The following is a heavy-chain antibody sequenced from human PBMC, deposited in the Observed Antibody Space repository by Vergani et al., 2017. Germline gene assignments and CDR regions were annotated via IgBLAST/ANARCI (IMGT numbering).Heavy chain of an antibody. Sequence: QVQLHESGPGLVKPSQTLSLTCTVSGGSITSGSFYWGWIRQPPGKGLEWIGSMDYNGRAYYTPSLRRRVAISIDTSKNQFSLKLSSVTAADTAVYYCARSNHQVGATGDWGQGTLVTVSS. V-gene: IGHV4-39*01. CDR2: MDYNGRA. J-gene: IGHJ4*02. CDR1: GGSITSGSFY. CDR3: ARSNHQVGATGD. D-gene: IGHD1-26*01.